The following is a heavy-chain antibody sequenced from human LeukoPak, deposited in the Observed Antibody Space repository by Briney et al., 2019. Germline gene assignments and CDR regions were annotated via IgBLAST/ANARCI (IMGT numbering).Heavy chain of an antibody. Sequence: KSGGSLRLSCAASGFTFRNYYMIWIRQAPGKGLEWLSYISSNGNTVYYADSVRGRFTVSRDNVKNSLFMEMNSLRVEDTAVYYCARDGYNYLDFWGQGTLVTVSS. CDR2: ISSNGNTV. D-gene: IGHD1-1*01. J-gene: IGHJ4*02. CDR3: ARDGYNYLDF. CDR1: GFTFRNYY. V-gene: IGHV3-11*01.